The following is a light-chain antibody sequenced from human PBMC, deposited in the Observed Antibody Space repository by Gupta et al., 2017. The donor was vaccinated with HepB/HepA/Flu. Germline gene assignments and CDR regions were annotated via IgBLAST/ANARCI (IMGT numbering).Light chain of an antibody. V-gene: IGKV3-15*01. CDR2: GAF. J-gene: IGKJ4*01. CDR1: QSLSSN. CDR3: QQHNDWIT. Sequence: EIAMTQSPATLSVSPGERAILSCRASQSLSSNLAWYQQKPGQTPRLLIHGAFTRASGIPARFSGSGSGTEFTLTISSLQSEDSAVYYCQQHNDWITVGGGTKVEIK.